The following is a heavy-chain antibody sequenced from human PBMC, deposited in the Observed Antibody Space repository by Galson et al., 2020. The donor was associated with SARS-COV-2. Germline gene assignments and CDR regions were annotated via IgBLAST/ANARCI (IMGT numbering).Heavy chain of an antibody. V-gene: IGHV3-33*01. J-gene: IGHJ5*02. CDR2: IWYDGSNK. CDR1: GFTFSSYG. CDR3: AREWSGYDSSWFDP. Sequence: GESLKISCAASGFTFSSYGMHWVRQAPGKGLEWVAVIWYDGSNKYYADSVKGRFTISRDNSKNTLYLQMNSLRAEDTAVYYCAREWSGYDSSWFDPWGQGTLVTVSS. D-gene: IGHD5-12*01.